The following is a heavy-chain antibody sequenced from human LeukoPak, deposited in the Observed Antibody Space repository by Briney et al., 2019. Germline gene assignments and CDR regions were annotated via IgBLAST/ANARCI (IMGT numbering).Heavy chain of an antibody. CDR3: ARDAPGKAVAGSLDY. V-gene: IGHV1-18*01. J-gene: IGHJ4*02. Sequence: ASVKVSCKASGYTFTSYGISWVRQAPGQGLEWMGWISAYNGNTNYAQKLQGRVTMTTDTSTSTAYMELRSLRSDDTAVYYCARDAPGKAVAGSLDYWGQGTLVTVSS. CDR1: GYTFTSYG. CDR2: ISAYNGNT. D-gene: IGHD6-19*01.